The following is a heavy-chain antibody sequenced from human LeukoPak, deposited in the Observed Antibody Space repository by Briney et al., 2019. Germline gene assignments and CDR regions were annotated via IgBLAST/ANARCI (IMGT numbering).Heavy chain of an antibody. CDR2: INHSGST. CDR3: ARGDIVVVVGEV. D-gene: IGHD2-15*01. CDR1: GFTFSSHA. Sequence: PGGSLRLSCAASGFTFSSHAMHWVRQPPGKGLEWIGEINHSGSTNYNPSLKSRVTISVDTSKNQFSLKLSSVTAADTAVYYCARGDIVVVVGEVWGQGTTVTVSS. V-gene: IGHV4-34*01. J-gene: IGHJ6*02.